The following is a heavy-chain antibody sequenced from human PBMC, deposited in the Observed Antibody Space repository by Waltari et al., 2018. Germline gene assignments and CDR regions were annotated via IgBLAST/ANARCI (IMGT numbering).Heavy chain of an antibody. CDR1: GFTFISYW. V-gene: IGHV3-74*01. CDR3: TRALSGSFPY. Sequence: EVQLVESGGGSVQPGGSLRLSCAASGFTFISYWRYWVRQAPGKGLVWVSRINTDGSSTSYADSVKGRFTISRDNAKNTLYLQMNSLRAEDTAVYYCTRALSGSFPYWGQGTLVTVSS. J-gene: IGHJ4*02. CDR2: INTDGSST. D-gene: IGHD1-26*01.